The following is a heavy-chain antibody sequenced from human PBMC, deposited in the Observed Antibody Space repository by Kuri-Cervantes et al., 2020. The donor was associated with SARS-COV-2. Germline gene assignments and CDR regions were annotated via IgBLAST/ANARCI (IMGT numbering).Heavy chain of an antibody. CDR1: GGTFSSYA. CDR3: ARDWRYCSSTSCLNWFDP. Sequence: SVKVSCKASGGTFSSYAISWVRQAPGQGLEWMGGIIPIFGTANYAQKFQGRVTITADESTSTAHMELSSLRSEDTAVYYCARDWRYCSSTSCLNWFDPWGQGTLVTVSS. V-gene: IGHV1-69*13. CDR2: IIPIFGTA. D-gene: IGHD2-2*01. J-gene: IGHJ5*02.